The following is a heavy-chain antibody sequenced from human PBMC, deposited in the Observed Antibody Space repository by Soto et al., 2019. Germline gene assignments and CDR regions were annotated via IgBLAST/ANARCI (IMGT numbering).Heavy chain of an antibody. CDR1: GYTFTTYV. CDR2: ISPDNGNT. Sequence: ASVKVSCKASGYTFTTYVISWVRQAPGQGLEWMGWISPDNGNTNYAQKLQGRVTMTTDTSTSTAYMELRSLRSYDTAVYYCARALGYSGYAGMDVWGQGTTVTVSS. V-gene: IGHV1-18*01. J-gene: IGHJ6*02. D-gene: IGHD5-12*01. CDR3: ARALGYSGYAGMDV.